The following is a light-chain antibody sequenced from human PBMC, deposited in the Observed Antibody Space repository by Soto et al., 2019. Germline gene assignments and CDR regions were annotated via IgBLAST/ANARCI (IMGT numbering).Light chain of an antibody. J-gene: IGKJ4*01. CDR2: DAS. CDR3: QQRSNWPLT. Sequence: EIVLTQSPATLSLSPGERATLSCRASQSVRSYLAWYQQRPGQAPRLLIYDASTRVAGIPARFSGSGSGTDFTLTITSLEPEDFAVYYCQQRSNWPLTFGGGTKVEIK. CDR1: QSVRSY. V-gene: IGKV3-11*01.